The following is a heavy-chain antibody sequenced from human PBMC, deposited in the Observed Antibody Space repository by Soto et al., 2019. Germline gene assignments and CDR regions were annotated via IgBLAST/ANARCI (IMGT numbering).Heavy chain of an antibody. Sequence: SVKVSCKASGGTFSSYAISWVRQAPGQGLEWMGGIIPIFGTANYAQKFQGRVTITAGESTSTAYMELSSLRSEDTAVYYCARDGGAAAAGESYYYYGMDVWGQGTTVTVSS. CDR2: IIPIFGTA. D-gene: IGHD6-13*01. V-gene: IGHV1-69*13. CDR1: GGTFSSYA. J-gene: IGHJ6*02. CDR3: ARDGGAAAAGESYYYYGMDV.